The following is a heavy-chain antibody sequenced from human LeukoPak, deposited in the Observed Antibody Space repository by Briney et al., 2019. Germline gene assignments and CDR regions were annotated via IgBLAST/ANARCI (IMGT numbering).Heavy chain of an antibody. CDR3: AKGGYSYGHWIEY. Sequence: PGRSLRLSCAASGFTFDDYAMHWVRQAPGKGLEWVSAISGCGGSTYYADSVKGRFTISRDNSKNTLYLQMNSLRAEDTALYYCAKGGYSYGHWIEYWGQGTQVTVS. CDR1: GFTFDDYA. J-gene: IGHJ4*02. D-gene: IGHD5-18*01. V-gene: IGHV3-23*01. CDR2: ISGCGGST.